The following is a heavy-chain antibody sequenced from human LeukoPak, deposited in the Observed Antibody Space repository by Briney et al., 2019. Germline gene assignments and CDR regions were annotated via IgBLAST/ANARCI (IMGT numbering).Heavy chain of an antibody. D-gene: IGHD1-26*01. V-gene: IGHV1-2*02. CDR3: ARDLQGISGSYMS. Sequence: GASVKVSCKASGYTFTGYYMHWVRQAPGQGLEWMGWINPNSGGTNYAQKFQGRVTMTRDTSISTAYMELSRLRSDDTAVYYCARDLQGISGSYMSWGQGTLVTVSS. CDR2: INPNSGGT. CDR1: GYTFTGYY. J-gene: IGHJ5*02.